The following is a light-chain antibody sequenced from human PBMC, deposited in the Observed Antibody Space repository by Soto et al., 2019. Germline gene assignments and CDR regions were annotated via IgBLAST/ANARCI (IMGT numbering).Light chain of an antibody. J-gene: IGLJ1*01. CDR1: SRDVGGYNY. CDR3: STYAGSSNV. CDR2: EVN. Sequence: QSALPQPPSASGSPGQSVALSCTGTSRDVGGYNYVSWYQQHPGKAPKLMIYEVNKRPSGFPDRLSGSTSGNTAYLTVSGLQDEDEPDYYCSTYAGSSNVFGTGTKLTVL. V-gene: IGLV2-8*01.